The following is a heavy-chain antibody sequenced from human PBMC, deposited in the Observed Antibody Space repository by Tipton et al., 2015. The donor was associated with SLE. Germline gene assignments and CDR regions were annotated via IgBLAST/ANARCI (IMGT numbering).Heavy chain of an antibody. CDR2: IYYSGST. V-gene: IGHV4-59*01. J-gene: IGHJ3*02. D-gene: IGHD2-21*01. CDR1: GDSISSYY. Sequence: TLSLTCTVSGDSISSYYWSWIRQPPGKGLEWIGYIYYSGSTNYNPSRKSRVTISVDTSKNQFSLKLSSVTAADTAVYYCAREIAYGAFDIWGQGTMVTVSS. CDR3: AREIAYGAFDI.